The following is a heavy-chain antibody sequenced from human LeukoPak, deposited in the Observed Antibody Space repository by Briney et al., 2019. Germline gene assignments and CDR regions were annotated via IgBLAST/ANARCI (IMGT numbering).Heavy chain of an antibody. CDR1: GGSISSYY. J-gene: IGHJ4*02. V-gene: IGHV4-4*09. CDR2: IYTSGSI. Sequence: SETLSLTFTVSGGSISSYYWSWIRQPPGKGLEWIGYIYTSGSINYNPSLKSRVTISVDTSKNQFSLKLSSVTAADTAVYYCARLATTYCGGDCYSWGQGTLVTVSS. CDR3: ARLATTYCGGDCYS. D-gene: IGHD2-21*02.